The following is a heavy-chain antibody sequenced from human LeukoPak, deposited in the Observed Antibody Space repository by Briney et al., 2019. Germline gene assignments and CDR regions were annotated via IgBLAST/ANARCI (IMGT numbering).Heavy chain of an antibody. CDR2: INWNGGST. CDR3: ARWHYDSSDLPCDY. CDR1: GFTFSDYY. V-gene: IGHV3-20*04. J-gene: IGHJ4*02. D-gene: IGHD3-22*01. Sequence: GGSLRLSCAASGFTFSDYYMSWIRQAPGKGLEWVSGINWNGGSTGYADSVKGRFTISRDNAKNSLYLQMNSLRAEDTALYYCARWHYDSSDLPCDYWGQGTLVTVSS.